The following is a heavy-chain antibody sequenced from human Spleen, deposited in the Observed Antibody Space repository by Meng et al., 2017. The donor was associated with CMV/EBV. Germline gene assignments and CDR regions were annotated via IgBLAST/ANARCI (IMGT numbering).Heavy chain of an antibody. CDR3: AQASPIAAAGSPGMDA. CDR2: IYSSGST. CDR1: GFTVSSNY. Sequence: GGSLRLSCAASGFTVSSNYMSWVRQAPGKGLEWVSVIYSSGSTYYADSVKGRFTISRDNSKSMVFLQMNSLGLEDTAVYYCAQASPIAAAGSPGMDAWGQGTTVTVSS. V-gene: IGHV3-66*03. J-gene: IGHJ6*02. D-gene: IGHD6-13*01.